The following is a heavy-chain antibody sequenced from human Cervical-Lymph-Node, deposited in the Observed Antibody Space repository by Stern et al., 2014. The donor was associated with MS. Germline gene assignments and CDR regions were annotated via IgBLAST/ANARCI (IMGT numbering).Heavy chain of an antibody. CDR1: GYTFTSLD. D-gene: IGHD3-10*01. CDR2: MNPNIGDK. J-gene: IGHJ5*02. CDR3: ARRGGTGWFEDFLNP. V-gene: IGHV1-8*01. Sequence: MQLVQSGAEVKKPGASVKVSCKTSGYTFTSLDIHWVRQAPGQGLEWMGWMNPNIGDKGYAQKFQGRLTLTTNTSISTAYMELSSLRGEDTAVYFCARRGGTGWFEDFLNPWGQGTLVSVSS.